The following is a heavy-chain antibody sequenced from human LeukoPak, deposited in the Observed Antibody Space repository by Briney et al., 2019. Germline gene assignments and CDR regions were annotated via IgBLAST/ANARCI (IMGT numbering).Heavy chain of an antibody. Sequence: SETLSLVCSDSGGIISHFCWNWIRQPPGKGLEWIGYSCYSGDTNHNPSLKSRVTTSLDWSKNQFSLKVYSVHAADTAIYYCARRDETLRTFDISGQGTMVTVSS. V-gene: IGHV4-59*01. CDR2: SCYSGDT. J-gene: IGHJ3*02. CDR1: GGIISHFC. CDR3: ARRDETLRTFDI.